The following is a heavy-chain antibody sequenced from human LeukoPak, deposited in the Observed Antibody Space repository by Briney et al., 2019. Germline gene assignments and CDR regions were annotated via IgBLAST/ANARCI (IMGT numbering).Heavy chain of an antibody. Sequence: PGESLQISCKGSGYSLTSYWIGWVRQMPGKGREWMGIIYPGDSDTRYSPSFQGQVTISADKSISTAYLQWSSLKASDTAMYYCARIPYHYYGSGSYSNYYYYYMDVWGKGTTVTVSS. D-gene: IGHD3-10*01. CDR3: ARIPYHYYGSGSYSNYYYYYMDV. CDR1: GYSLTSYW. J-gene: IGHJ6*03. CDR2: IYPGDSDT. V-gene: IGHV5-51*01.